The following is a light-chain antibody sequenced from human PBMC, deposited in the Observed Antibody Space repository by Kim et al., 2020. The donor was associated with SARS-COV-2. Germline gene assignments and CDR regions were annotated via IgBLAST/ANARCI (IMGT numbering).Light chain of an antibody. CDR2: EDS. CDR3: YSTDSSGNHRV. V-gene: IGLV3-10*01. Sequence: SPGQTARITCSGGVLPRKYAYWYQQKSGQAPVLVIYEDSKRPSGIPERFSGSSSGTMATLTISGAQVEDEAGYYCYSTDSSGNHRVFGGGTQLTVL. CDR1: VLPRKY. J-gene: IGLJ2*01.